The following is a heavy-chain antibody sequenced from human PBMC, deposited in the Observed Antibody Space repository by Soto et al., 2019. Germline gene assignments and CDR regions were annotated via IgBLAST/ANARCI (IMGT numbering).Heavy chain of an antibody. CDR2: INGGGIST. Sequence: GGSLRLSCAASGFTFRNYAMSWVRQTPEKGLEWVSAINGGGISTYYADSVKGRFTISRDKSKNTLYLQMNSLRAEDTAVYYCARDQGYSHYWGQGTLVTVSS. J-gene: IGHJ4*02. D-gene: IGHD5-18*01. CDR1: GFTFRNYA. V-gene: IGHV3-23*01. CDR3: ARDQGYSHY.